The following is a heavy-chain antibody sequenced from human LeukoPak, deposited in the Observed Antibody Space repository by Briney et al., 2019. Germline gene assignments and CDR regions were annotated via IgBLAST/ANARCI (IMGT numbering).Heavy chain of an antibody. V-gene: IGHV4-30-4*01. J-gene: IGHJ4*02. Sequence: SETLSLTCTVSGGSISSGGYYWSWIRQPPGKGLEWIGYIYYSGSTHYNPSLKSRVTISVDTSKNQFSLKLSSVTAADTAVYYCASLGYCSSTSCYAFDYWGQGTLVTVSS. D-gene: IGHD2-2*01. CDR1: GGSISSGGYY. CDR2: IYYSGST. CDR3: ASLGYCSSTSCYAFDY.